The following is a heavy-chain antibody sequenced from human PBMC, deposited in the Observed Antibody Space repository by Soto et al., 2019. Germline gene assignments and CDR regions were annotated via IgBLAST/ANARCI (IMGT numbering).Heavy chain of an antibody. CDR2: IDPSDSYT. J-gene: IGHJ6*02. V-gene: IGHV5-10-1*01. CDR1: GDTFTTYW. CDR3: ARLNYDFWSGSSYYYYGMDV. D-gene: IGHD3-3*01. Sequence: PGESLKISCNGSGDTFTTYWISWLRQMPGKGLEWMGRIDPSDSYTNYSPSFQGHVTISADKSISTAYLQWSSLKASDTAMYYCARLNYDFWSGSSYYYYGMDVWGQGTTVTVSS.